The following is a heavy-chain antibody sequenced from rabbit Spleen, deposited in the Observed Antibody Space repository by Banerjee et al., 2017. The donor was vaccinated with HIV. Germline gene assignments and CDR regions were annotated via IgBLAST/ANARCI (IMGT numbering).Heavy chain of an antibody. J-gene: IGHJ4*01. Sequence: QLEEAGGELVKPGGTLTPTCKDSGLDFSSNYWICWFGQAPGKGLEWRAYSDGGVSGSTDYASWAKGRFTISKASSTTVTLQMASLTAADTATYFCARDLDGVIGWNFGWWGPGTLVTVS. CDR1: GLDFSSNYW. D-gene: IGHD1-1*01. CDR2: SDGGVSGST. V-gene: IGHV1S45*01. CDR3: ARDLDGVIGWNFGW.